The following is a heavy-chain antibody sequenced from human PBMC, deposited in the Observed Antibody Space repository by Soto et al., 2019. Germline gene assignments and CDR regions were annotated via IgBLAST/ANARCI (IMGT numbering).Heavy chain of an antibody. CDR2: IYHSGTT. D-gene: IGHD6-19*01. Sequence: SETLSLTCVVSGDSISRGYYWAWIRQPPGKGLEYIGSIYHSGTTYYNPSLMSRVTISVDTSKNQFSLNLTSVTAADSAFYYCARIHWAQSSLDYWGRGILVTISS. CDR3: ARIHWAQSSLDY. V-gene: IGHV4-38-2*01. CDR1: GDSISRGYY. J-gene: IGHJ4*02.